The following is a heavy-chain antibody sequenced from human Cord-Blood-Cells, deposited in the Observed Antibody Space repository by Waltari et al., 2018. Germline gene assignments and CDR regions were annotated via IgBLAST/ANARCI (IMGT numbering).Heavy chain of an antibody. J-gene: IGHJ3*02. CDR2: IYSGGST. D-gene: IGHD1-26*01. Sequence: EVQLVETGGGSIQRGGCLRGSCAGTGFTVRSNYSGWVRKAPGKGFEWVSVIYSGGSTYYADSVKGRFTISRDNSKNTLYLQMNSLRAEDTAVYYCARDKGGSYLDAFDIWGQGTMVTVSS. CDR1: GFTVRSNY. V-gene: IGHV3-53*02. CDR3: ARDKGGSYLDAFDI.